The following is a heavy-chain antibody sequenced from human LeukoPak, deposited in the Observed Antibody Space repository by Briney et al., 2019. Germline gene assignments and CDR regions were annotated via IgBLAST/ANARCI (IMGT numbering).Heavy chain of an antibody. CDR1: GFTFSSYA. CDR3: TTDNVRGV. D-gene: IGHD3-10*01. J-gene: IGHJ4*02. CDR2: VTDGGTT. V-gene: IGHV3-15*01. Sequence: GGSLRLSCAASGFTFSSYAMSWVRQAPGKGLEWVGRVTDGGTTEYAAPVKGRFTISRDDSKNTLYLQMSGLKSEDTGVYYCTTDNVRGVWGQGILVTVSS.